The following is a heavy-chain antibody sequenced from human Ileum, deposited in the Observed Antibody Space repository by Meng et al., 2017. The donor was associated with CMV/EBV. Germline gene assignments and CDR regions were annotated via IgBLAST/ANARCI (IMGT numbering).Heavy chain of an antibody. V-gene: IGHV3-11*01. CDR3: FRSASRAPH. CDR1: GFTFSDYY. CDR2: IDKSGAKT. J-gene: IGHJ4*02. Sequence: GESLKISCAASGFTFSDYYMSWVRQAPGKGLEWVSYIDKSGAKTNYADSVKGRFSISRDNAKNSLSLQMNSLRAEDTAVYYCFRSASRAPHWGQGTLVTVSS.